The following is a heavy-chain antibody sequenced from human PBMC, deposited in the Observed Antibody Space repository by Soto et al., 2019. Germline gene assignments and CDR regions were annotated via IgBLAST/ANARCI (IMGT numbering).Heavy chain of an antibody. V-gene: IGHV3-30*18. Sequence: QVQLVEAGGGVVQPGRSLRLSCAASGFTFSSYGMHWVRQAPGKGLEWVALISYDGSNKYYADSVKGRFTISRDNSKNTLYLQMNSLRAEDTAVYYCAKNSGYSYGFPFEFLGQGTLVTVSS. CDR3: AKNSGYSYGFPFEF. CDR1: GFTFSSYG. D-gene: IGHD5-18*01. J-gene: IGHJ4*02. CDR2: ISYDGSNK.